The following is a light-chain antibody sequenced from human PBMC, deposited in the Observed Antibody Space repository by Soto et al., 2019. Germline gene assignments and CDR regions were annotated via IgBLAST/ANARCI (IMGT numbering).Light chain of an antibody. CDR3: QKYNSAPLT. Sequence: DIQMTHSPSSLSASVGDRVTITCRASQAISNDLAWYQQKPGKAPDLLIYAASTLQSGVPSRFSGSASGTDFTLTISSLQPEDVAVYYCQKYNSAPLTFGGGTKVESK. J-gene: IGKJ4*01. CDR2: AAS. CDR1: QAISND. V-gene: IGKV1-27*01.